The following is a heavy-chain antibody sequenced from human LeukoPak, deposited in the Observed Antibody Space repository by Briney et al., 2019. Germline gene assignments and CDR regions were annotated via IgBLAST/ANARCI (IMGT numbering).Heavy chain of an antibody. V-gene: IGHV1-2*02. CDR2: INPNSAGT. CDR3: ARGELRFLEW. Sequence: ASVKVSCKASGYTFTSYGISWVRQAPGQGLEWMGWINPNSAGTNYAQKFQGRVTMTRDTSISTAYMELNWLRSDDTAVYYCARGELRFLEWWGQGTLVTVSS. J-gene: IGHJ4*02. D-gene: IGHD3-3*01. CDR1: GYTFTSYG.